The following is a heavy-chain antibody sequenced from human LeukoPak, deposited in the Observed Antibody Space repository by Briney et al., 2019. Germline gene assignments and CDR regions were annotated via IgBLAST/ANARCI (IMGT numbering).Heavy chain of an antibody. D-gene: IGHD3-22*01. Sequence: GEPLKISCKGSGYIFTSYWIGWVRQMPGKGLEWMGIIYPGDSDTRYSPSFQGQVTISADKSISTAYLQWSSLEASDTATYYCARPPHTNQWLFYFDYWGQGTVVTVSS. CDR1: GYIFTSYW. CDR3: ARPPHTNQWLFYFDY. CDR2: IYPGDSDT. J-gene: IGHJ4*02. V-gene: IGHV5-51*01.